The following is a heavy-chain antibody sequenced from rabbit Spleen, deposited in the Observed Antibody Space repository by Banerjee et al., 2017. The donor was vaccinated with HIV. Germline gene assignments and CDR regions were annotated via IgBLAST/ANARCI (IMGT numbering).Heavy chain of an antibody. V-gene: IGHV1S40*01. CDR1: GFSLTGSYW. D-gene: IGHD1-1*01. J-gene: IGHJ4*01. CDR2: ISSSSGNT. Sequence: QSLEESGGDLVKPGASLTLTCTASGFSLTGSYWMCWVRQAPGKGLELIACISSSSGNTYYASWAKGRFTISRTTTTVDLQMTSLTAADTATYFCARDLVAVIGWNFNLWGPGTLVTVS. CDR3: ARDLVAVIGWNFNL.